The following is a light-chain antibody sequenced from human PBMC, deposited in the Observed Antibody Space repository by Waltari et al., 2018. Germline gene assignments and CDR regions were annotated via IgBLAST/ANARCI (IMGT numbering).Light chain of an antibody. CDR1: RTAVGNYNV. CDR3: CSYAGGTTYV. CDR2: EVS. J-gene: IGLJ1*01. V-gene: IGLV2-23*02. Sequence: QPALTQPASVSGSPGQSITLSCPGTRTAVGNYNVASWYQQYPGKAPKFIIYEVSEGPSGVSNRFSGSKSGNTASLTISGLQAEDEADYYCCSYAGGTTYVFGTGTKVTVL.